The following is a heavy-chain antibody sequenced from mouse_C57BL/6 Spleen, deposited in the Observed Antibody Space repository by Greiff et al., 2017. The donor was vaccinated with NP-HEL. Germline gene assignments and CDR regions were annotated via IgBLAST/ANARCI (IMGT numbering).Heavy chain of an antibody. D-gene: IGHD1-1*01. CDR2: IYPGDGDT. Sequence: QVQLKQSGAELVKPGASVKISCKASGYAFSSYWMNWVKQRPGKGLEWIGQIYPGDGDTNYNGKFKGKATLTADNSSSTAYMQLSSLTSEDSAVYFCASPYYYGSSYPFAYWGQGTLVTVSA. V-gene: IGHV1-80*01. J-gene: IGHJ3*01. CDR3: ASPYYYGSSYPFAY. CDR1: GYAFSSYW.